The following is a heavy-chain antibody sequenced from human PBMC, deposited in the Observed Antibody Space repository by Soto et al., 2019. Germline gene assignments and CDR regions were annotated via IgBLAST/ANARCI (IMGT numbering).Heavy chain of an antibody. CDR1: GYTFTGYY. CDR2: INPNSGGT. D-gene: IGHD5-12*01. CDR3: ARAIGATSRYYYYYGMDV. J-gene: IGHJ6*02. V-gene: IGHV1-2*02. Sequence: ASVKVSCKGSGYTFTGYYMHWVRQAPGQGLEWMGWINPNSGGTNYAQKFQGRVTMTRDTSISTAYMELSRLRSDDTAVYYCARAIGATSRYYYYYGMDVWGQGTTVTVSS.